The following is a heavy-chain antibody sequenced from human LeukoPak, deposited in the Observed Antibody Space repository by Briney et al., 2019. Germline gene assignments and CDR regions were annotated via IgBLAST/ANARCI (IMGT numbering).Heavy chain of an antibody. CDR2: IYTSGST. V-gene: IGHV4-4*07. CDR3: ARGGTAMAAPFDY. D-gene: IGHD5-18*01. J-gene: IGHJ4*02. CDR1: GGSISSYF. Sequence: PSETLSLTCTVSGGSISSYFWSWIRQPAGNGLEWIGLIYTSGSTNYNPSLKSRVTMSIDTSKKQFSLRLSSVTAADTTVYYCARGGTAMAAPFDYWGQGTLVTVSS.